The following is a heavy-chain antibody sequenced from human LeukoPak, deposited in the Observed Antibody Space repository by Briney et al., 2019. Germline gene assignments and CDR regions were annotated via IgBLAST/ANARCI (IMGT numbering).Heavy chain of an antibody. V-gene: IGHV1-69*13. CDR2: IIPIFGTA. J-gene: IGHJ5*02. CDR1: GGTFSSYA. CDR3: VSSSSELFNNWFDP. D-gene: IGHD2-21*01. Sequence: SVKVSCKASGGTFSSYAISWVRQAPGQGLEWMGGIIPIFGTANYAQKFQGRVTITADESTSTAYMELSSLRTEDTAVYYCVSSSSELFNNWFDPWGQGTLVTVSS.